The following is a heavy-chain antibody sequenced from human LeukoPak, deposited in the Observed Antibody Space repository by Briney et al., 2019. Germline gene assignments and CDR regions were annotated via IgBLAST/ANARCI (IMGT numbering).Heavy chain of an antibody. CDR2: INPNSGGT. Sequence: ASVKVSCKASGYTFTGYYMHWVRQAPGQGLEWMGWINPNSGGTNYAQKFQGWVTMTRDTSISIGYMDLSRLTSDDTAVYYCARALDTLPSYATDYWGQGTLVTVSS. D-gene: IGHD3-3*02. V-gene: IGHV1-2*04. CDR1: GYTFTGYY. CDR3: ARALDTLPSYATDY. J-gene: IGHJ4*02.